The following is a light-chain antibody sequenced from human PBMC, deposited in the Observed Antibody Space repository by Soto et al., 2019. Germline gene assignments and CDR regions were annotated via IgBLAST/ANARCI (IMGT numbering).Light chain of an antibody. CDR3: QQYYSTLWT. V-gene: IGKV4-1*01. Sequence: DIVMTQSPDSLAVSLGERATINCKSSQSVLYSSNNKNYLAWYQQKPGQPPKLLIYWASTRESGVPDRFSGSGSGTDFTRTISSLQAEDVAGYYCQQYYSTLWTFGQGTKVEIK. J-gene: IGKJ1*01. CDR1: QSVLYSSNNKNY. CDR2: WAS.